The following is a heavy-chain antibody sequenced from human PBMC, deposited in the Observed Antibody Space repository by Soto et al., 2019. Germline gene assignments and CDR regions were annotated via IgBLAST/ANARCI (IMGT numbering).Heavy chain of an antibody. CDR1: GGSISSGDYS. J-gene: IGHJ4*02. CDR3: ARSQRGRTAFTFDY. D-gene: IGHD3-16*01. Sequence: SETLSLTCAVSGGSISSGDYSWSWIRQPPGKGLEWIEYIYYSGTTNYNSYLKSRLSLSVDMSKNQFSLKLASVTAADTAVYFCARSQRGRTAFTFDYWGQGALVTVSS. CDR2: IYYSGTT. V-gene: IGHV4-61*08.